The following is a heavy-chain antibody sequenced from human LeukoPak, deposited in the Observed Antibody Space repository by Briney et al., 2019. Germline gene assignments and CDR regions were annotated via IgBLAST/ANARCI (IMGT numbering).Heavy chain of an antibody. Sequence: GGSLRLSCAASGFTFDDYAMPWVRQAPGKGLEWVSLISGDGGSTYYTDSVKGRFTISRDNSKSSLYLQMNSLRTEDTALYYCAKDINSYGSSAFDIWGQGTMVTVSS. J-gene: IGHJ3*02. CDR1: GFTFDDYA. CDR2: ISGDGGST. D-gene: IGHD5-18*01. CDR3: AKDINSYGSSAFDI. V-gene: IGHV3-43*02.